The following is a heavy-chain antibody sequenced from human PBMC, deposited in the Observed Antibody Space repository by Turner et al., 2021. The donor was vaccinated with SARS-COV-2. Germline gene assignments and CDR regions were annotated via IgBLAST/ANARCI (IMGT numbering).Heavy chain of an antibody. CDR1: GGSISSKS. CDR3: ARHQGSTSGYDHGMNV. CDR2: FYKIGSI. Sequence: QVQLQESGPGLVRPSEALSLTCPVSGGSISSKSWSWIRQSPGRGLEWIGYFYKIGSIDDNPTRRSRVTISVDTSKNQLSLNLISMTAADTAVYYCARHQGSTSGYDHGMNVWGQGTAVIVSS. D-gene: IGHD1-1*01. V-gene: IGHV4-59*08. J-gene: IGHJ6*02.